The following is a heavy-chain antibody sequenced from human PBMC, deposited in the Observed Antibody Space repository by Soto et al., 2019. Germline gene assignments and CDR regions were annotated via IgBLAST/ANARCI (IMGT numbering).Heavy chain of an antibody. Sequence: QVQLVESGGGVVQPGRSLRLSCAVPGVIFKGYGMHWVRQAPGKGLEWVAVVWHDESQKYYADSVKVRFTISRDNSENTLYLEMNSLRVEDTVVYYCVRDGVGGTDFFGFLDYWGQGTLVTVSS. CDR1: GVIFKGYG. CDR3: VRDGVGGTDFFGFLDY. V-gene: IGHV3-33*01. J-gene: IGHJ4*02. D-gene: IGHD3-3*01. CDR2: VWHDESQK.